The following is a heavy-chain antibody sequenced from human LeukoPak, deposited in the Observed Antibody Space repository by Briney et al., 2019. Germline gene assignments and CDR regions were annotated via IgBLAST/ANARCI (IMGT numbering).Heavy chain of an antibody. CDR3: ARDLIYYDSSGYYVDAFDI. Sequence: SETLSLTCTVSGGSISSSSYYWGWIRQPPGKGLEWIGNIYYGGSTYYNPSLKSRVTISVDTSKNQFSLRLNSVTAADTAIYYCARDLIYYDSSGYYVDAFDIWGQGTVVTVSS. CDR2: IYYGGST. J-gene: IGHJ3*02. D-gene: IGHD3-22*01. CDR1: GGSISSSSYY. V-gene: IGHV4-39*07.